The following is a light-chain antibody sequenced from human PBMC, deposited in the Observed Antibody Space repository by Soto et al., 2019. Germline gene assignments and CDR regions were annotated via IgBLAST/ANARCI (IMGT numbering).Light chain of an antibody. CDR3: QQYGSSPIT. Sequence: EIVLTQFPGTLSLSPGESATLSCRASQSVTSNQLAWSQHKPGQAPRLLMYGASSRATGIPDRFSGSGSGSDFTLTISRLEPEDFAVNFCQQYGSSPITFGQGTRLEIK. J-gene: IGKJ5*01. CDR2: GAS. CDR1: QSVTSNQ. V-gene: IGKV3-20*01.